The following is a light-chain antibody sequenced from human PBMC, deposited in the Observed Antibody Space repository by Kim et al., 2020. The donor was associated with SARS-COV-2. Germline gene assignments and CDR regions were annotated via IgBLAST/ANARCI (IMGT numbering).Light chain of an antibody. V-gene: IGKV3-20*01. CDR1: QSVSSIY. CDR2: SSS. CDR3: QQSGSSPWT. J-gene: IGKJ1*01. Sequence: SPGERATPSCRASQSVSSIYLAWYQQRPGQAPRLLVYSSSSRATGIPDRFSGSGSGTDFTLTISRLEPEDFAVYYCQQSGSSPWTLGQGTKVEIK.